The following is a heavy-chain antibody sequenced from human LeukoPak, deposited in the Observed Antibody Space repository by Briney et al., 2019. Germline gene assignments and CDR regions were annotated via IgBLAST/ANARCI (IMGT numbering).Heavy chain of an antibody. D-gene: IGHD3-3*01. CDR2: INSSSSYI. Sequence: GGSLRLSCAASGFTFSSYSMNWVRQAPGKGLEWVSTINSSSSYIYYADSVKGRLTISRDNAKNSLYLQMNSLRAEDTAVYYCARDSRDYDFWSGPKQYYFDYWGQGTLVTVSS. CDR3: ARDSRDYDFWSGPKQYYFDY. CDR1: GFTFSSYS. J-gene: IGHJ4*02. V-gene: IGHV3-21*01.